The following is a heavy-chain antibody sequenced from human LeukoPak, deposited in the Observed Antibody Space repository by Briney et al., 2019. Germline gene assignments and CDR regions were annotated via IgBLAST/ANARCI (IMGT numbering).Heavy chain of an antibody. Sequence: GGSLRLSCAASGFTFSSYEMNWVRQAPGKGLEWVAFIRYDGSNKYYADSVKGRFTISRDNSKNTLYLQMNSLRAEDTAVYYCAKEAPLWFGDVRGQGTLVTVSS. D-gene: IGHD3-10*01. CDR3: AKEAPLWFGDV. CDR2: IRYDGSNK. V-gene: IGHV3-30*02. CDR1: GFTFSSYE. J-gene: IGHJ4*02.